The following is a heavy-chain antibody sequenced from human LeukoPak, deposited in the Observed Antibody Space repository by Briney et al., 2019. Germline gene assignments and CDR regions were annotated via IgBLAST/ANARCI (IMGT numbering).Heavy chain of an antibody. V-gene: IGHV3-74*01. Sequence: ESLTLTCTASGVSFTSDCIYGLPQGPSEGLVWVSQIKGDGSSPTYADSVKGRFTISRDNAKNALYLQMNSLIADDTAVYYSERSDYTAYWGKGTLVTVS. CDR2: IKGDGSSP. CDR1: GVSFTSDC. CDR3: ERSDYTAY. J-gene: IGHJ1*01. D-gene: IGHD3-3*01.